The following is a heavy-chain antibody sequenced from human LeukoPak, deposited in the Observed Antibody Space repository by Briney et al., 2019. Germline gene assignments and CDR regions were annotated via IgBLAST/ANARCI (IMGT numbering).Heavy chain of an antibody. D-gene: IGHD6-13*01. J-gene: IGHJ4*02. CDR2: IYYSGST. V-gene: IGHV4-30-4*01. Sequence: SQTLSLTCTVSGGSISSGDYYWSWIRQPPGKGLEWIGYIYYSGSTYYNPSLKSRVTISVDTSKNQFSLKPSSVTAADTAVYYCARVDNSSWYEGGFDYWGQGTLVTVSS. CDR1: GGSISSGDYY. CDR3: ARVDNSSWYEGGFDY.